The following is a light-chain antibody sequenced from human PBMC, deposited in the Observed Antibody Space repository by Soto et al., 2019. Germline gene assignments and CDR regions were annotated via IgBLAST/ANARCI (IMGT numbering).Light chain of an antibody. CDR1: QSIGTF. Sequence: DIPMTQSPSSLSASVGDRVTITCRASQSIGTFLNCYQREPDQAPRLLIYGASSLQSGVPSRFSGSGFGTDFTLTISGLQPEDFATYFCQQSQDTLITFGGGTRVEIK. CDR2: GAS. CDR3: QQSQDTLIT. J-gene: IGKJ4*01. V-gene: IGKV1-39*01.